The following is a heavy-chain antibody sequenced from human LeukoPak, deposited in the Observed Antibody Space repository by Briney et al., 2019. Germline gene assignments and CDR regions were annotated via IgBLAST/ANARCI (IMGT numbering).Heavy chain of an antibody. CDR3: AKTDIVVVPAAMRGYYFDY. V-gene: IGHV3-23*01. CDR2: ISGSGGST. CDR1: GFTSSSYA. D-gene: IGHD2-2*01. Sequence: PGGSLRLSCGASGFTSSSYAMSWVRQAPGKGLEWVSAISGSGGSTYYADSVKGRFTISRDNSKNTLYLQMNSLRAEDTAVYYCAKTDIVVVPAAMRGYYFDYWGQGTLVTVSS. J-gene: IGHJ4*02.